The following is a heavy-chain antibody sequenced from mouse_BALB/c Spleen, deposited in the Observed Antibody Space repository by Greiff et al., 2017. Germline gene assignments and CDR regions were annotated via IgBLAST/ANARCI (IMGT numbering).Heavy chain of an antibody. CDR2: IWAGGST. CDR3: ARVPLYYGNYERWYFDV. J-gene: IGHJ1*01. Sequence: VQLQQSGPGLVAPSQSLSITCTVSGFSLTSYGVHWVRQPPGKGLEWLGVIWAGGSTNYNSALMSRLSISKDNSKSQVFLKMNSLQTDDTAMYYCARVPLYYGNYERWYFDVWGAGTTVTVSS. V-gene: IGHV2-9*02. D-gene: IGHD2-1*01. CDR1: GFSLTSYG.